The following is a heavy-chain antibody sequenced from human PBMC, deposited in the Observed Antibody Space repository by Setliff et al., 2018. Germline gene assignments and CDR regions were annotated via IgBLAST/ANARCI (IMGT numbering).Heavy chain of an antibody. CDR1: GGSISRGSYD. Sequence: PSETLSLTCTVSGGSISRGSYDWSWIRQPAGKGLEWIGRIYTSGSTNYNPSLKSRGTISVDTSKNQFSLKLSSVTAADTAVYYCARGGYSYGLGGFPLDYWGQGTLVTVSS. D-gene: IGHD5-18*01. J-gene: IGHJ4*02. CDR2: IYTSGST. V-gene: IGHV4-61*02. CDR3: ARGGYSYGLGGFPLDY.